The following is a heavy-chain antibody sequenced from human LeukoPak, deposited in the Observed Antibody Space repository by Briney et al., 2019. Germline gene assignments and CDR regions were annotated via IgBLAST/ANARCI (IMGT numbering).Heavy chain of an antibody. CDR1: GYTFTGYG. V-gene: IGHV1-18*04. J-gene: IGHJ5*02. D-gene: IGHD2-2*01. CDR3: ARMEEYCSSTSCYDNWFDP. Sequence: GASVKVSCKASGYTFTGYGISWVRQAPGQGLEWMGWISAYNGNTNYAQKLQGRVTMTTDTSTSTAYMELRSLRSDDTAVYYCARMEEYCSSTSCYDNWFDPWGQGTLVTVSS. CDR2: ISAYNGNT.